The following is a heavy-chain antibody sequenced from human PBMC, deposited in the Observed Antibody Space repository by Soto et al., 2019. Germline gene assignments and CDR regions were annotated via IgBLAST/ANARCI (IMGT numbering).Heavy chain of an antibody. Sequence: QLQLQESGPGLVKPSETLSLTCTVSGGSISSSSYYWGWIRQPPGKGLEWIGSIYYSGSTYYNPSLKSRVAISVDPSKNQFSLKLSSVTAADTAVYSCARHTPAISISDHWGQGTLVTVSS. J-gene: IGHJ4*02. CDR2: IYYSGST. CDR1: GGSISSSSYY. CDR3: ARHTPAISISDH. V-gene: IGHV4-39*01. D-gene: IGHD2-15*01.